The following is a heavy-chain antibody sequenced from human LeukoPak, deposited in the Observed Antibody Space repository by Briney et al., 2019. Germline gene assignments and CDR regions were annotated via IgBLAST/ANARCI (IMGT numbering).Heavy chain of an antibody. D-gene: IGHD2-21*02. Sequence: PSETLSLTCTVSGGSISSYYWSWIRQPPGKGLEWIGYIYYSGSTNYNPSLKSRVTISVDTSKNQFSLKLSSVTAADTAVYYCARDDRAVMTLPFIDSWGQGTLVTVSS. CDR3: ARDDRAVMTLPFIDS. CDR2: IYYSGST. CDR1: GGSISSYY. J-gene: IGHJ4*02. V-gene: IGHV4-59*01.